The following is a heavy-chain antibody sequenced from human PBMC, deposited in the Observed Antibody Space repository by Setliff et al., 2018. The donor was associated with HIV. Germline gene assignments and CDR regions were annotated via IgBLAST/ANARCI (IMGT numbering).Heavy chain of an antibody. V-gene: IGHV1-46*01. CDR2: ISPSGDRT. J-gene: IGHJ4*02. D-gene: IGHD1-26*01. CDR1: GYAFTSQF. Sequence: ASVKVSCKASGYAFTSQFMHWVRQAPGQGLEWMGIISPSGDRTTYAQRFRGRVTMTSDTSTGTVYMELSSLRSEDTAVYYCARGVPLLPPRNWGQGALVTVSS. CDR3: ARGVPLLPPRN.